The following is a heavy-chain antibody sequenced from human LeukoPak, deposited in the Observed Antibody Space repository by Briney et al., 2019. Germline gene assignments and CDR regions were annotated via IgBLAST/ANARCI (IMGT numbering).Heavy chain of an antibody. CDR3: VRDILGYSGSYRYFDY. D-gene: IGHD1-26*01. V-gene: IGHV3-7*01. CDR2: IKQDGSEK. J-gene: IGHJ4*02. CDR1: GFTFSSYW. Sequence: PGGSLRLSCAASGFTFSSYWMSWVRQAPGKGLEWVANIKQDGSEKYYVDSVKGRFTISRDNAKNSLFLQMNSLRAEDTAVYYCVRDILGYSGSYRYFDYWGQGTLVTVSS.